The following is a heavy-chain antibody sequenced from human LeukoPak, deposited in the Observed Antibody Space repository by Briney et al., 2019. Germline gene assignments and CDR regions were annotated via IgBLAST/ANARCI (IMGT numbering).Heavy chain of an antibody. J-gene: IGHJ4*02. CDR1: GFTFSNYW. CDR3: AGGAGFLIDY. CDR2: IKKDGSER. D-gene: IGHD2/OR15-2a*01. Sequence: GGSLRLSCAASGFTFSNYWMNWVRQAPGKGPEWVAIIKKDGSERYYVDSVKGRFTISRDNAKNSLYLQMNSLRADDTAVYFCAGGAGFLIDYWGQGALVTVSS. V-gene: IGHV3-7*01.